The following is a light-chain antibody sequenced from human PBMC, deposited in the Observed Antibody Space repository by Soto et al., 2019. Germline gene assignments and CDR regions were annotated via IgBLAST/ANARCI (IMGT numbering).Light chain of an antibody. V-gene: IGKV3-11*01. CDR3: QQRHRWPIT. CDR2: DAY. J-gene: IGKJ1*01. CDR1: QIVSRN. Sequence: EIVMTQSPATLSVSQGERATLSCRASQIVSRNLAWYQQKPGQAPRLLIYDAYNRATGIPPRLSGSGSGTDFTLTISRLEPEDSAVYYCQQRHRWPITFGQGTKVDIK.